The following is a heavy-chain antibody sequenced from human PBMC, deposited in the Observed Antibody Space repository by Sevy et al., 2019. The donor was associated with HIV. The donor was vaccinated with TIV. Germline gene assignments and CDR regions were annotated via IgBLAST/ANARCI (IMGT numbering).Heavy chain of an antibody. CDR3: ARDWLQLYGMDV. Sequence: GGSLRLSCAASGFTFSSYGMHWVRQAPGKGLEWVAVIWYDGSNKYYADSVKGRFTISRDNSKNTLYLQMNSLRAEDTAVYYCARDWLQLYGMDVWGQGTTVTVSS. CDR1: GFTFSSYG. CDR2: IWYDGSNK. J-gene: IGHJ6*02. V-gene: IGHV3-33*01. D-gene: IGHD4-4*01.